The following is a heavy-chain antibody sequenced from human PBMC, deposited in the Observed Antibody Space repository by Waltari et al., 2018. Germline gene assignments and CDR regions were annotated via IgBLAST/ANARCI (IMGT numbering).Heavy chain of an antibody. V-gene: IGHV3-48*03. J-gene: IGHJ4*02. D-gene: IGHD6-19*01. Sequence: EVQLVESGGGLVQPGGSLRLSCAASGFTFSSYEMNWVRQAPGKGLEWVAYISSSGSTIYYADSVKGRFTISRDNAKNSLYLQMNSLRAEDTAVYYCARENSGWGTFDYWGQGTLVTVSS. CDR2: ISSSGSTI. CDR1: GFTFSSYE. CDR3: ARENSGWGTFDY.